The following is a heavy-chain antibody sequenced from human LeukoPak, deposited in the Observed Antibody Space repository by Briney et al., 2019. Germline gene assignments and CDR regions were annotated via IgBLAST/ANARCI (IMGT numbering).Heavy chain of an antibody. CDR1: GYTFTNYA. Sequence: ASVKVSCKASGYTFTNYAMNWVRQAPGQGLEWMGWINPNTGGTKYSQKFQGRVTMTRDTSISTAYMDLSRLTSDDTAVYYCARFNIVVVPAARDYYYYMDVWGKGTTVTISS. V-gene: IGHV1-2*02. CDR2: INPNTGGT. CDR3: ARFNIVVVPAARDYYYYMDV. J-gene: IGHJ6*03. D-gene: IGHD2-2*01.